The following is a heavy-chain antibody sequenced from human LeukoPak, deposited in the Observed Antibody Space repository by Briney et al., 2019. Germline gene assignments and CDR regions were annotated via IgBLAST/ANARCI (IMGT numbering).Heavy chain of an antibody. J-gene: IGHJ4*02. Sequence: SETLSLTCSVSGASLYNSNYYWGWIRQTPGRGLEWIGSLYYSGSTYYNPSLKSRVTISVDTSKDQFFLKVTSVTAADRAVYYCARHVEFGDDLPFWGQGILVTVSS. CDR2: LYYSGST. D-gene: IGHD3-16*01. V-gene: IGHV4-39*01. CDR1: GASLYNSNYY. CDR3: ARHVEFGDDLPF.